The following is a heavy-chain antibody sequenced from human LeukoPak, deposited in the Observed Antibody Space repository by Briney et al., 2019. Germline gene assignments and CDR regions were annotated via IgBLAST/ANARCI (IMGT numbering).Heavy chain of an antibody. Sequence: GGSLRLSCAASGFTFSTYGMHWVRQAPGKGLEWVAVIWFDGSEEYYADSVKGRFTISRDNSKKTLYLQMNSLRAEDTAVYYCARVYSGAAMVPDVWGQGTTVTVS. D-gene: IGHD5-18*01. CDR1: GFTFSTYG. V-gene: IGHV3-33*01. J-gene: IGHJ6*02. CDR3: ARVYSGAAMVPDV. CDR2: IWFDGSEE.